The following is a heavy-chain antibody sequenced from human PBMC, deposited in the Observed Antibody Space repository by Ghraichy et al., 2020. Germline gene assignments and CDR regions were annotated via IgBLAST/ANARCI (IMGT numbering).Heavy chain of an antibody. J-gene: IGHJ4*02. D-gene: IGHD3-16*01. CDR3: ARVRGADFDY. CDR1: GGSISSSSYY. V-gene: IGHV4-39*07. CDR2: IYYSGST. Sequence: SCTVSGGSISSSSYYWGWIRQPPGKGLEWIGSIYYSGSTYYNPSLKSRVTISVDTSKNQFSLKLSSVTAADTAVYYCARVRGADFDYWGQGTLVTVSS.